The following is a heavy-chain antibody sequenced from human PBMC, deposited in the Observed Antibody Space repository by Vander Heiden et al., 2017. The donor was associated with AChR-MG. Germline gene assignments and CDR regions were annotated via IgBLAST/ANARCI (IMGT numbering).Heavy chain of an antibody. V-gene: IGHV1-69*02. CDR3: AHSYGLSYFDY. D-gene: IGHD5-18*01. CDR1: GGTFSSYT. J-gene: IGHJ4*02. Sequence: QVQLVQSGAEVKKPGSSVKVSCKASGGTFSSYTISWVRQAPGQGLEWMGRIIPILGIANYAQKFQGRVTITADKSTSTAYMELSSLRSEDTAVYYCAHSYGLSYFDYWGQGTLVTVSS. CDR2: IIPILGIA.